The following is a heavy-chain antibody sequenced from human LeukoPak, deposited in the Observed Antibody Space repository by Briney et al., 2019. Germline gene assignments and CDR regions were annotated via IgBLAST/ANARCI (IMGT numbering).Heavy chain of an antibody. V-gene: IGHV3-33*01. D-gene: IGHD5-24*01. CDR3: TRGRGGDGYTMDTFDI. Sequence: GGSLRLSCAAPGFTFSSFGMHWVRQAPGKGLEWEAIIWYDGSKKYYADYVRGRLTISRDNSKNTVYLQMDSLRAEDTEIYYCTRGRGGDGYTMDTFDIWGQGTMVTVSP. J-gene: IGHJ3*02. CDR1: GFTFSSFG. CDR2: IWYDGSKK.